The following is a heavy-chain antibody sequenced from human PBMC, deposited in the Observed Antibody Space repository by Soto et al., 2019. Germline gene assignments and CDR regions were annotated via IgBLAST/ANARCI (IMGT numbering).Heavy chain of an antibody. CDR2: ISTDNTNR. V-gene: IGHV1-18*01. Sequence: ASVKVSCKASGYNFLTYGISWLRQAPGRGLEWMGWISTDNTNRNYAQNFQERVTMTTDTSTNTAYMELRSLRSDETAIYYCARDRPGISVIRAVKTYNYFDPWGQGTLVTVSS. CDR1: GYNFLTYG. J-gene: IGHJ5*02. D-gene: IGHD3-10*01. CDR3: ARDRPGISVIRAVKTYNYFDP.